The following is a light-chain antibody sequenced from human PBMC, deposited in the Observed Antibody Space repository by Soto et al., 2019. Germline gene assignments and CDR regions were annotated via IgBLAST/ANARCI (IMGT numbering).Light chain of an antibody. CDR3: QQYNKWGT. J-gene: IGKJ1*01. V-gene: IGKV3-15*01. Sequence: EIVMTQSPATLSVSPGERATLSCRASQSVSSNLAWYKQKPGQAPRLLIYGASTRATGIPARFSGSGSGTEFTLTISSLQSEDFAVYYCQQYNKWGTFGQGTKVEIK. CDR2: GAS. CDR1: QSVSSN.